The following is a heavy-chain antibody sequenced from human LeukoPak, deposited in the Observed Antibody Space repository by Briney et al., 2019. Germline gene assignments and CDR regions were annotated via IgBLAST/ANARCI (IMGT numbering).Heavy chain of an antibody. D-gene: IGHD6-19*01. V-gene: IGHV4-34*01. J-gene: IGHJ4*02. Sequence: SETLSLTCAVYGGSFSGYYWSRIRQPPGKGLEWIGEINHSGSTNYNPSLKSRVTISVDTSKNQFSLKLSSVTAADTAVYYCARETYSSGWYRGTDYWGQGTPVTVSS. CDR2: INHSGST. CDR3: ARETYSSGWYRGTDY. CDR1: GGSFSGYY.